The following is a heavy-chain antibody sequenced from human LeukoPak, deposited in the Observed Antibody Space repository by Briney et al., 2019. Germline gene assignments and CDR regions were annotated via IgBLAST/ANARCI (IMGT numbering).Heavy chain of an antibody. CDR2: INPSGGST. V-gene: IGHV1-46*01. CDR3: ARDSPRITMVRGALPGY. J-gene: IGHJ4*02. CDR1: GYTFTSYY. Sequence: ASVKVSCKASGYTFTSYYMHWVRQAPGQGLEWMGIINPSGGSTSYAQKFQGRVTMTRDTSTSTVYMELCSLRSEDTAVYYCARDSPRITMVRGALPGYWGQGTLVTVSS. D-gene: IGHD3-10*01.